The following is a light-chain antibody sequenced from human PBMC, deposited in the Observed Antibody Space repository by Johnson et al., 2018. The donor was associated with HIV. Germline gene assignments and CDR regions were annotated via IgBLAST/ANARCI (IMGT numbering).Light chain of an antibody. J-gene: IGLJ1*01. CDR1: SSNIGNNY. V-gene: IGLV1-51*01. Sequence: QSVLTQPPSVSAAPGQKVTISCSGSSSNIGNNYVSWYQQLPGTAPKILIYDTIKRHSGIPDRFSGSKSGTSATLGITGLQTGDEADYYCGTWDTSLSAGGVFGSGTKVTVL. CDR2: DTI. CDR3: GTWDTSLSAGGV.